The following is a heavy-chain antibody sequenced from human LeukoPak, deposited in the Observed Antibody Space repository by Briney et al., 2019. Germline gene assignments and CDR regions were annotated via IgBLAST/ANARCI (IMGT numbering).Heavy chain of an antibody. V-gene: IGHV3-21*01. CDR2: ISSSLSYI. J-gene: IGHJ4*02. Sequence: GGSLRLSCAASGFTFSSYSMNWVRQAPGKGLEWVSSISSSLSYIYYADSVKGRFTISRDNAKNSLYLQMNSLRDEDTAVYYCARETYCGGDCYVQYYFDYWGQGTLVTVSS. CDR1: GFTFSSYS. CDR3: ARETYCGGDCYVQYYFDY. D-gene: IGHD2-21*02.